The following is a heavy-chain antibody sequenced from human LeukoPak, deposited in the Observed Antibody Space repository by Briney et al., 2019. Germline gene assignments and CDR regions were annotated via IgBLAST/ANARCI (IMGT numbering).Heavy chain of an antibody. V-gene: IGHV4-39*07. CDR3: ARDKGWNSSGWYGFDY. D-gene: IGHD6-19*01. CDR1: GDSFTSVTDY. Sequence: PSETLSLTCTVSGDSFTSVTDYWAWIRQPPGKGLEWIASGDYSGGTYYNPSLESRVTISVDTSKNQFSLKLTSVTAADTAVYYCARDKGWNSSGWYGFDYWGQGTLVTVSS. J-gene: IGHJ4*02. CDR2: GDYSGGT.